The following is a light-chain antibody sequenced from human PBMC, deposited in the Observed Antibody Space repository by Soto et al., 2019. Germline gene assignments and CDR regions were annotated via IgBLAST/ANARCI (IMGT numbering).Light chain of an antibody. CDR3: QQSYSTPWT. Sequence: DIQMTQSPSSLSASVGDRVTITCRASQSISSYLNWYQQKPGKAPKLLIYAASSLQSGVPSMFSSSGSGTDFTLTISSLQTEDFATYYCQQSYSTPWTFGQGTKVEIK. V-gene: IGKV1-39*01. J-gene: IGKJ1*01. CDR2: AAS. CDR1: QSISSY.